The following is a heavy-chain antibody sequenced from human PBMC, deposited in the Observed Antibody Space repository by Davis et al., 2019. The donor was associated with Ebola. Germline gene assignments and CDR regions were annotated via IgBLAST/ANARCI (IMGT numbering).Heavy chain of an antibody. CDR1: GFTFSDYY. CDR3: ARRGASGWSPFDY. D-gene: IGHD3-3*01. V-gene: IGHV3-11*04. J-gene: IGHJ4*02. CDR2: ISSSGSTI. Sequence: GESLKISCAASGFTFSDYYMSWIRQAPGKGLEWVSYISSSGSTIYYADSVKGRFTISRDNAKNSLYLQMNSLRAEDTAVYYCARRGASGWSPFDYWGQGTLVTVSS.